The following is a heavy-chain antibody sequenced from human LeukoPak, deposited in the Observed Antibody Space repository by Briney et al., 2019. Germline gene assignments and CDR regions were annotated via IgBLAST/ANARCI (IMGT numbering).Heavy chain of an antibody. CDR2: MNPKSGDT. D-gene: IGHD4-17*01. CDR1: GYTFTDYF. J-gene: IGHJ4*02. Sequence: ASVKVSCKPSGYTFTDYFIHWVRQAPGQGLAWMGYMNPKSGDTDYAQKFRDRVTMTRDRSISTAYLDLRRLKSDDTAVYYCARGREIGVTTTVFRDYWGQGTLVTVSS. CDR3: ARGREIGVTTTVFRDY. V-gene: IGHV1-2*02.